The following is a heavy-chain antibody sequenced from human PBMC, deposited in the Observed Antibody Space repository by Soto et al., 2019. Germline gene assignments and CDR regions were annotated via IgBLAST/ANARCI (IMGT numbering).Heavy chain of an antibody. CDR2: IDQDGNEK. Sequence: EVQLVESGGALVQPGGSLRLSCEGSGFTFKSYWMSWVRQAPGKGLEWVANIDQDGNEKYYVESVKGRFTLSRDNAKSSLHLQMNSLRAEDTAIYFCARMRYYGSGTYFLAGGQEDNWGQGTLVTVSS. V-gene: IGHV3-7*03. CDR1: GFTFKSYW. CDR3: ARMRYYGSGTYFLAGGQEDN. J-gene: IGHJ4*02. D-gene: IGHD3-10*01.